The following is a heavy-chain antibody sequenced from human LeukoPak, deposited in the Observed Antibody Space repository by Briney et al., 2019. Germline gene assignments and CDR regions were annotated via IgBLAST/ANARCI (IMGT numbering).Heavy chain of an antibody. J-gene: IGHJ3*02. D-gene: IGHD2-2*01. V-gene: IGHV3-30*02. CDR1: GFTFSSYG. CDR3: AKDRIPAALMAFDI. CDR2: IRYDGSKK. Sequence: GGSLRLSCAASGFTFSSYGMHWVRQAPGKGLEWVAFIRYDGSKKDYTDSVKGRFTISRDNSKNTLYLQMNSLRTEDTAAYYCAKDRIPAALMAFDIWGQGTMVTVSS.